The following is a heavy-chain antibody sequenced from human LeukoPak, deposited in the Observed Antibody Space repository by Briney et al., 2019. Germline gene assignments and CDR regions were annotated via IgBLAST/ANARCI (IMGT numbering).Heavy chain of an antibody. J-gene: IGHJ3*02. V-gene: IGHV3-23*01. D-gene: IGHD2-2*01. CDR2: ISGSGGMT. CDR1: GFTFSSYV. Sequence: PGGSLRLSCAASGFTFSSYVMSWVRQAPGKGLEWVSAISGSGGMTYYADSVKGRFTISRDNSKNTLYLQMNSLRAEDTAVYYCAKHHHWWGSSSCYRNCELGAFDIWGQGTMVTVSS. CDR3: AKHHHWWGSSSCYRNCELGAFDI.